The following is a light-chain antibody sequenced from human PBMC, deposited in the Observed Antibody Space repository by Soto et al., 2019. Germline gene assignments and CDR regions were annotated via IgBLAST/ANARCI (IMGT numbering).Light chain of an antibody. Sequence: EIVVTQAPATLAVSPGERGTLSCRASQGVRTNLAWYQHRPGQAPRLLIYGASNRATSFPARFSGGGSGTEFTLTISRLQPDDFATYYCQHYNSSSEAFGQGTKVDIK. CDR3: QHYNSSSEA. CDR2: GAS. J-gene: IGKJ1*01. V-gene: IGKV3-15*01. CDR1: QGVRTN.